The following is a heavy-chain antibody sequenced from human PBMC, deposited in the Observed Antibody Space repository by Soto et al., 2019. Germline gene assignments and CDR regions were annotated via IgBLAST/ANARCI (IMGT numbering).Heavy chain of an antibody. D-gene: IGHD2-15*01. CDR3: AKDLAVAATGPYYGMDV. CDR1: GFTFSSYG. Sequence: PGGSLRLSCAASGFTFSSYGMHWVRRAPGKGLEWVAVISYDGSNKYYADPVKGRFTISRDNSKNTLYLQMNSLRAEDTAVYYCAKDLAVAATGPYYGMDVWGQGTTVTVSS. CDR2: ISYDGSNK. V-gene: IGHV3-30*18. J-gene: IGHJ6*02.